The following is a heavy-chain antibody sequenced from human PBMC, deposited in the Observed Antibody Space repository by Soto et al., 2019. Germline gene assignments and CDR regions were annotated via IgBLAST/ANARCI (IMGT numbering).Heavy chain of an antibody. CDR3: ARVEVAGGTPDMDV. CDR2: IHYSGST. J-gene: IGHJ6*02. V-gene: IGHV4-61*01. Sequence: KPSETLSLTCTVSGASVSSGTYFWSWIRQPPGKGLEWIGYIHYSGSTDYNPSLKSRVTISVDRSKNQFSLKVNSVTTADTAVYYCARVEVAGGTPDMDVWGQGTTVTVSS. D-gene: IGHD1-1*01. CDR1: GASVSSGTYF.